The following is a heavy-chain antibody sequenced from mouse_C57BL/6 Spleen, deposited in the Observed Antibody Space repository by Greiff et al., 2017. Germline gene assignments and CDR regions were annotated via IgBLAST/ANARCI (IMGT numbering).Heavy chain of an antibody. D-gene: IGHD2-2*01. J-gene: IGHJ2*01. CDR3: TTMDTTIFDY. V-gene: IGHV14-1*01. CDR2: IVPEEGDT. Sequence: VQLKQSGAEFVRPGASVKLSCTASGFNIKDYYMHWVKQRPEQGLEWIGRIVPEEGDTEYAPKFQGKATMTADTSSNTAYLQLSSLTSDDTAVYYCTTMDTTIFDYWGQGTTLTVSS. CDR1: GFNIKDYY.